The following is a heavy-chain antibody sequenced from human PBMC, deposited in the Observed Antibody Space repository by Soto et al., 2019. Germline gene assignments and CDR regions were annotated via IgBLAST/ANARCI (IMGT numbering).Heavy chain of an antibody. Sequence: QITLKESGPTLVQPTQTLTLTCTFSGFSLTNTGATVGWNRQAPGKGLEWLALIYWHDDKRYNPSLKNRLTIAKDTSRNQVVLTLTNVGPVDTATYYCAHSRVEIVTGPFDSWGQGTLVTVSS. V-gene: IGHV2-5*01. J-gene: IGHJ5*01. CDR2: IYWHDDK. CDR3: AHSRVEIVTGPFDS. CDR1: GFSLTNTGAT. D-gene: IGHD3-9*01.